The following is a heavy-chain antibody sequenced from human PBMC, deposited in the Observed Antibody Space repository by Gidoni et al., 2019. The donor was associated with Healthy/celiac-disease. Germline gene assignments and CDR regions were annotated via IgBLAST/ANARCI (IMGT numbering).Heavy chain of an antibody. CDR3: AKDPVGFGEFPYYFDY. V-gene: IGHV3-23*01. CDR2: ISGSGGST. Sequence: EVQLLESGGGLVQPGGSLRLSCAASGFTFSSYAMSWVRQAPGKGLEWVSAISGSGGSTYYADSVKGRFTISRDNSKNTLYLQMNSLRAEDTAVYYCAKDPVGFGEFPYYFDYWGQGTLVTVSS. D-gene: IGHD3-10*01. CDR1: GFTFSSYA. J-gene: IGHJ4*02.